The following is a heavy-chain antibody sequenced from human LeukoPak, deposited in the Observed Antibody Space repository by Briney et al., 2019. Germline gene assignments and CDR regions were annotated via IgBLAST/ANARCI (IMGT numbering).Heavy chain of an antibody. Sequence: SETLSLTCTVSGDSISSGGYFWSWIRQHPGKGLEWIGYIYYSGSTYYNPSLKSRVSISVDTSKNQFSLKLSSVTAADTAVYYCARDPSVMITFGGAPIWGQGTLVTVSS. CDR1: GDSISSGGYF. CDR2: IYYSGST. CDR3: ARDPSVMITFGGAPI. V-gene: IGHV4-31*03. J-gene: IGHJ4*02. D-gene: IGHD3-16*01.